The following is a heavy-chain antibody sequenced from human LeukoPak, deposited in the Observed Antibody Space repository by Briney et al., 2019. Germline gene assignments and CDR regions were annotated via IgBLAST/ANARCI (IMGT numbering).Heavy chain of an antibody. CDR2: IYSGGST. Sequence: SGGSLRLSCAASGFTVSTNYMNWVRQAPGKGLEWVSVIYSGGSTYYADSVKGRFTISRDNAKNSLYLQMNSLRAEDTAVYYCARDRPYSGSHGGDYWGQGTLVTVSS. V-gene: IGHV3-53*01. D-gene: IGHD1-26*01. CDR3: ARDRPYSGSHGGDY. J-gene: IGHJ4*02. CDR1: GFTVSTNY.